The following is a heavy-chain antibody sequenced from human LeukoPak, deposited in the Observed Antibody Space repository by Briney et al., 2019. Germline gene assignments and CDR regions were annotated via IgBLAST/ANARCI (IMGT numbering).Heavy chain of an antibody. CDR2: ISGSGGST. CDR1: GFTFSGYA. V-gene: IGHV3-23*01. D-gene: IGHD3-10*01. Sequence: GGSLRLSSAASGFTFSGYAMSWVRQAPGKGLGWVSAISGSGGSTYYADSVKGRFTISRDNSKNTLYLQMNSLRAEDTAVYYCAKDRPSYYYGSGDSYWGQGTLVTVSS. J-gene: IGHJ4*02. CDR3: AKDRPSYYYGSGDSY.